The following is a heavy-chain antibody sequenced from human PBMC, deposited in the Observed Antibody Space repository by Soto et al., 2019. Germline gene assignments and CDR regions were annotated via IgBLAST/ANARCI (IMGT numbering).Heavy chain of an antibody. D-gene: IGHD3-22*01. J-gene: IGHJ6*02. Sequence: QVHLVESGGGVVQSGRYLRLSCAASGFTFGSHGMHWVRQAPGKGLEWVAVISHDESETHYAYFVKCRFTLSRDTSGNTVSLQMNNMGNEDTAVYYCVIDKGAYDTSPVATSLIFSYGWDVWGQGTPGTVTS. CDR1: GFTFGSHG. V-gene: IGHV3-30*03. CDR3: VIDKGAYDTSPVATSLIFSYGWDV. CDR2: ISHDESET.